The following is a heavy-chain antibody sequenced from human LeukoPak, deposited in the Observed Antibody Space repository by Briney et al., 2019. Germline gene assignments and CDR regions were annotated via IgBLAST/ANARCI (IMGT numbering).Heavy chain of an antibody. CDR2: INPSGGST. CDR3: ARDIPWGGYGDRDDAFDI. V-gene: IGHV1-46*01. CDR1: GYTFTSYY. Sequence: ASVKVSCKASGYTFTSYYMHWVRQAPGQGLEWMGIINPSGGSTSYAQKFQGGVTMTRDTSTSTVYMELSSLRSEDTAVYYCARDIPWGGYGDRDDAFDIWGQGTMVTVSS. J-gene: IGHJ3*02. D-gene: IGHD4-17*01.